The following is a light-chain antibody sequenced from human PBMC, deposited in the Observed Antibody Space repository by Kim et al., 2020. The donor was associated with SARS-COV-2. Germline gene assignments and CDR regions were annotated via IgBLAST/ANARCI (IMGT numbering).Light chain of an antibody. CDR1: KLGDKY. J-gene: IGLJ2*01. Sequence: SYELTQPPSVSVSPGQTARITCSGDKLGDKYAFWYQQKPGQSPVLVMFQHDKRPSGISQRFSGSNSGSTAILTISGTRTIDEADYYCQAWDSSAAVFGGGTKLIVL. V-gene: IGLV3-1*01. CDR2: QHD. CDR3: QAWDSSAAV.